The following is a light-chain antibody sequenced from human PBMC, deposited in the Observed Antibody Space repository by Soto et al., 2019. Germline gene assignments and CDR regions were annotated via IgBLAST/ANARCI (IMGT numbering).Light chain of an antibody. CDR1: QGIRNF. Sequence: DIQMNQSPTSQSASVGDRVTITCRASQGIRNFVAWYQQKPGKAPKLLIYAASTLQSGVPSRFSGSGSGTDFALTINSRQPEDDATYSCQKYSSVPVFGPGTKVQIK. J-gene: IGKJ3*01. CDR3: QKYSSVPV. CDR2: AAS. V-gene: IGKV1-27*01.